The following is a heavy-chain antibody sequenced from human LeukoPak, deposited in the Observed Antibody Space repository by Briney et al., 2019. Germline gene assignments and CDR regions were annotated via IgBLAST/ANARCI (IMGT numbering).Heavy chain of an antibody. D-gene: IGHD3-3*01. Sequence: GGSLRLSCAASGFTFSSYAMSWVRQAPGKGLEWASAISGSGGSTYYADSVKGRFTISRDNSKNTLYLQMNSLRAEDTAVYYCAKNRGNGVFWSGYYGDLGVGAFDIWGQGTMVTVSS. CDR3: AKNRGNGVFWSGYYGDLGVGAFDI. V-gene: IGHV3-23*01. CDR1: GFTFSSYA. J-gene: IGHJ3*02. CDR2: ISGSGGST.